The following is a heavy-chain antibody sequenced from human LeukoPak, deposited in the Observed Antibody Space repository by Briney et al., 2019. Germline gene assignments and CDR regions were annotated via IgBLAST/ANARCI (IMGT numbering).Heavy chain of an antibody. CDR3: AKDRRPNSYRSSWLDY. V-gene: IGHV3-30*02. D-gene: IGHD6-13*01. J-gene: IGHJ4*02. CDR1: VFIFSSYG. CDR2: IRYDGSKK. Sequence: GGSLRLSCAASVFIFSSYGMHWVRQAPGKGLEWVAFIRYDGSKKYYADSVKGRFTISRDNSKNTLYLQMNSLRAEDTAVYYCAKDRRPNSYRSSWLDYWGQGTLITVSS.